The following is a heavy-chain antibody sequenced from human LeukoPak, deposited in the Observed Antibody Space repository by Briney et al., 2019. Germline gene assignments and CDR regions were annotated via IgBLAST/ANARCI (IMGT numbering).Heavy chain of an antibody. CDR2: ISPNSGGT. V-gene: IGHV1-2*02. CDR3: ARDPPRIAAAGTSDY. CDR1: GYTFTGYY. D-gene: IGHD6-13*01. J-gene: IGHJ4*02. Sequence: ASVKVSCKASGYTFTGYYMHWVRQAPGQGLEWMGWISPNSGGTNYAQKFQGRVTMTRDTSISTAYMELSRLRPDDTAVYYCARDPPRIAAAGTSDYWGQGTLVTVSS.